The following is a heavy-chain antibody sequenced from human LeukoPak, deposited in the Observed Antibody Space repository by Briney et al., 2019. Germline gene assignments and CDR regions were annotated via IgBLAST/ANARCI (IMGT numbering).Heavy chain of an antibody. CDR1: GYTFINYG. CDR2: INPSGGST. V-gene: IGHV1-46*01. CDR3: ATCSSTSCSDDAFDI. J-gene: IGHJ3*02. Sequence: ASVKVSCKASGYTFINYGIGWVRQAPGQGLEWMGIINPSGGSTSYAQKFQGRVTMTRDTSTSTVYMELSSLRSEDTAVYYCATCSSTSCSDDAFDIWGQGTMVTVSS. D-gene: IGHD2-2*01.